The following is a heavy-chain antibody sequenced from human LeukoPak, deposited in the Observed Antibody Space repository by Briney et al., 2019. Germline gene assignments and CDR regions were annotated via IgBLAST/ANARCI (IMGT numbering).Heavy chain of an antibody. D-gene: IGHD3-10*01. V-gene: IGHV3-21*04. CDR1: GFTFISYS. J-gene: IGHJ4*02. Sequence: GGSLSLSCAASGFTFISYSMNWVPQAPGKGLEWVSSISSSSSYIYYADSVKGRFTIARDNANNSLYLQMNSLRTEDTALYYCAKDRDYYGSGDWGYYFDYWGQGTLVTVSS. CDR2: ISSSSSYI. CDR3: AKDRDYYGSGDWGYYFDY.